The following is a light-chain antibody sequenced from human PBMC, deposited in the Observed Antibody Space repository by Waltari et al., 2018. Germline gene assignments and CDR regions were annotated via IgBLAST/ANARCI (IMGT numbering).Light chain of an antibody. Sequence: QSALTPPASVSGSPGPSIAISCPGTSSVIGAYTFVSWYQQHPGKAPKLIISSVSERPSGVSNRFSGSKSGNTASLTISGLHPEDEADYYCCSYAGSSLYVFGTGTKLTVL. J-gene: IGLJ1*01. V-gene: IGLV2-23*02. CDR2: SVS. CDR1: SSVIGAYTF. CDR3: CSYAGSSLYV.